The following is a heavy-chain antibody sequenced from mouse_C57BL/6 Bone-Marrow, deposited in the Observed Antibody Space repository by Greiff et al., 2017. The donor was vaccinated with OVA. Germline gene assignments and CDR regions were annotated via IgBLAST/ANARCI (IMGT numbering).Heavy chain of an antibody. V-gene: IGHV14-4*01. CDR3: TTGSMDY. Sequence: EVQLQQSGAELVRPGASVKLSCTASGFNIKADYMHWVKQRPDQGLEWIGWIDPENGDTEYASKFQGKATITADTSSNTAYLQLSSLTSEDTAVYYCTTGSMDYWGQGTSVTVSS. CDR2: IDPENGDT. J-gene: IGHJ4*01. CDR1: GFNIKADY.